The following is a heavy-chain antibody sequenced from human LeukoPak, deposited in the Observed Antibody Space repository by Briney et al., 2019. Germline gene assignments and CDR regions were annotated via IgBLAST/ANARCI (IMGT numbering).Heavy chain of an antibody. CDR3: ARRGYGFKGADY. Sequence: GGSLRLSCAASGFRFSDYYMSWIRQAPGKGLEWISYITNTGYTKYYADSVKGRFSISRDNSYNSLFLQMNGLRAEDTAVYYCARRGYGFKGADYWGQGTLVSVSS. D-gene: IGHD5-18*01. CDR2: ITNTGYTK. CDR1: GFRFSDYY. V-gene: IGHV3-11*01. J-gene: IGHJ4*02.